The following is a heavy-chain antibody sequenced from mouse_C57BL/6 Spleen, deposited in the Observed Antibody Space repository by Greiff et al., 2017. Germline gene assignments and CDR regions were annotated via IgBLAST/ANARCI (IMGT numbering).Heavy chain of an antibody. Sequence: QVQLQQPGTELVKPGASVKLSCKASGYTFTSYWMHWVKQRPGQGLEWIGNINPSNGGTNYNEKFKSKATLTVDKSSSTAYMQLSSLTSEDSAVYYGARSAYGSSYWFAYWGQGTLVTVSA. J-gene: IGHJ3*01. D-gene: IGHD1-1*01. CDR2: INPSNGGT. CDR3: ARSAYGSSYWFAY. CDR1: GYTFTSYW. V-gene: IGHV1-53*01.